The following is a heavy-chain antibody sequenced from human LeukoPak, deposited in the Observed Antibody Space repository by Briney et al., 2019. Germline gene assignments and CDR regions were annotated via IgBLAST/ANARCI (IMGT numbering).Heavy chain of an antibody. D-gene: IGHD6-19*01. Sequence: GGSLRLSCAASGFTFNSYGMHWVRQAPGKGLEWAAFRRYDGSNKYYADSVKGRFTISRDNSKNTLYLQMNSLRAEDTAVYYCAKDKGSGWSPLDYWGQGTLVIVSS. V-gene: IGHV3-30*02. CDR2: RRYDGSNK. J-gene: IGHJ4*02. CDR1: GFTFNSYG. CDR3: AKDKGSGWSPLDY.